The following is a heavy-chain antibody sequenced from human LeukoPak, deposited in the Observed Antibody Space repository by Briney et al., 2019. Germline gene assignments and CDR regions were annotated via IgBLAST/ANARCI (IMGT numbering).Heavy chain of an antibody. V-gene: IGHV1-18*01. D-gene: IGHD2-8*02. CDR2: ISAYNGDT. CDR3: ARESTGGSLEIDY. CDR1: GYTFNTYS. J-gene: IGHJ4*02. Sequence: ASVKVSCKASGYTFNTYSIIWVRQAPGQGLEWMGWISAYNGDTTYAQKLQGRVTLTTDASTSTAYMELRSLRSDDTAVYYCARESTGGSLEIDYWGQGTLVTVSS.